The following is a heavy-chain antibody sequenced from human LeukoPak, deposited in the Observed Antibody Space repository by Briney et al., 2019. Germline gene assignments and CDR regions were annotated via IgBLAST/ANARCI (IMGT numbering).Heavy chain of an antibody. V-gene: IGHV1-18*01. CDR1: GYTFTSYG. D-gene: IGHD2-21*02. J-gene: IGHJ4*02. CDR2: ISAYNGNT. CDR3: AREGFAYCGGDCFSGELGY. Sequence: ASVKVSCKASGYTFTSYGISWVRQAPGQGLEWMGWISAYNGNTNYAQKLQGRVTMTTDTSTSTAHMELRSLRSDDTAVYYCAREGFAYCGGDCFSGELGYWGQGTLVTVSS.